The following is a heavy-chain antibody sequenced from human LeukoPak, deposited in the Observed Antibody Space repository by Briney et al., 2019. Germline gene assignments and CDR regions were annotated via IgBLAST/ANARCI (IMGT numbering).Heavy chain of an antibody. CDR3: AREVTNDAFDI. D-gene: IGHD4-17*01. Sequence: GGSLRLSCAASGFSFSSYGMHWVRQAPGKGLEWVAVTWSDGRNKFYADSVKGRFTVSRDNSKNTLFLQMSSLRADDTALYYCAREVTNDAFDIWGQGTMVTVSS. CDR2: TWSDGRNK. CDR1: GFSFSSYG. J-gene: IGHJ3*02. V-gene: IGHV3-33*01.